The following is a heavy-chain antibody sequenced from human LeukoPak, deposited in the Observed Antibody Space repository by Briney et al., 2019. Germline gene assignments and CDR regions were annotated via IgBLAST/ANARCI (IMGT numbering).Heavy chain of an antibody. D-gene: IGHD2/OR15-2a*01. Sequence: GGSLRLSCSATKFTFSNAWMSWVRQAPGKGLEWLGRIKPNTDGGTAAYAAPVEDRFTISRDDLKGMLYLQMDSLKIEDTAVYYCATYPQNRHWGQGTLVTVSS. CDR3: ATYPQNRH. CDR1: KFTFSNAW. CDR2: IKPNTDGGTA. J-gene: IGHJ4*02. V-gene: IGHV3-15*01.